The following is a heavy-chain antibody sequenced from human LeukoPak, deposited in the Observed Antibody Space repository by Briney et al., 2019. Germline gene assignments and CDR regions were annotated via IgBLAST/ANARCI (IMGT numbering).Heavy chain of an antibody. D-gene: IGHD3-9*01. Sequence: PSETLSLTCTVSGGSISSSSYYWGWIRQPPGKGLEWIGSIYYSGSTYYNPSLKSRVTISVDTSKNQFSLKLSSVTAADTAVYYCARGRAYFDWGQGTLVTVSS. CDR3: ARGRAYFD. CDR1: GGSISSSSYY. CDR2: IYYSGST. V-gene: IGHV4-39*07. J-gene: IGHJ4*02.